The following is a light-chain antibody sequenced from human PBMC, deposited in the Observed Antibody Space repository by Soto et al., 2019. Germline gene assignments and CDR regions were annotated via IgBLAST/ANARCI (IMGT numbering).Light chain of an antibody. CDR1: QSISSY. CDR2: AAS. Sequence: DIQMTQSPSSLSSSLGDRVTITCLASQSISSYLNWYQQKPGKAPKLLIYAASSLQSGVPSRFSGSGSGTDYTLTIRSLQPEDFATYYCQQSYSTPTWTFGQGTKVDIK. CDR3: QQSYSTPTWT. J-gene: IGKJ1*01. V-gene: IGKV1-39*01.